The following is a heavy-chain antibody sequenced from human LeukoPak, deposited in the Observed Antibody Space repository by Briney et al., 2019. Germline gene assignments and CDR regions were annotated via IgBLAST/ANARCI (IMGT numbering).Heavy chain of an antibody. Sequence: ASVKVSCKASGYTFSSYDINWVRQATGQGLEWMGWMNPNSGNTGYAQKFQGRLNMTRNTSISAAYMELSSLRSEDTAVYYCARRVGSGWPVQHWGQGTLVTVSS. D-gene: IGHD6-19*01. V-gene: IGHV1-8*01. CDR2: MNPNSGNT. J-gene: IGHJ1*01. CDR3: ARRVGSGWPVQH. CDR1: GYTFSSYD.